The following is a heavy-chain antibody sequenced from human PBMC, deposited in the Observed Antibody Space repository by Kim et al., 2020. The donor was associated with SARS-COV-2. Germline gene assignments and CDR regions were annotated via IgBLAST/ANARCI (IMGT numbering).Heavy chain of an antibody. CDR2: INPSGGRA. V-gene: IGHV1-46*01. CDR3: AKETLGRYDYDSSAPPRQFDS. Sequence: ASVKVSCKASGFSFSQYFIHWVRQVPGQGLEWVAAINPSGGRARYTEKFQGRVTMTKDTSTTTVYMEVKSLKSDDTAVYYCAKETLGRYDYDSSAPPRQFDSWGQGTLVTVSS. CDR1: GFSFSQYF. J-gene: IGHJ4*02. D-gene: IGHD3-22*01.